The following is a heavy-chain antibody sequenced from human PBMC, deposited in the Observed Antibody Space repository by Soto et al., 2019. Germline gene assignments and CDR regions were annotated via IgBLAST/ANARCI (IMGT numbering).Heavy chain of an antibody. J-gene: IGHJ3*02. Sequence: GASVKVSCKASGYTFTSYYMHWVRQAPGQGLEWMGIINPSGGSTSYAQKFQGRVTMTRDTSTSTVYMELSSLRSEDTAVYYCARGSVFGGHSGSGEDSFDTLGQGTMVTVSS. CDR2: INPSGGST. CDR1: GYTFTSYY. D-gene: IGHD5-12*01. V-gene: IGHV1-46*03. CDR3: ARGSVFGGHSGSGEDSFDT.